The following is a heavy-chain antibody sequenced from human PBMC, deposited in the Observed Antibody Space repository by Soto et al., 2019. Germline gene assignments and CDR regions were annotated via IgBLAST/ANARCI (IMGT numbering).Heavy chain of an antibody. V-gene: IGHV3-11*06. D-gene: IGHD6-19*01. CDR1: GFTFSDYY. CDR3: ARDDRIAVAGTVPFDY. J-gene: IGHJ4*02. CDR2: ISSSSSYT. Sequence: GGSLRLSCAASGFTFSDYYMSWIRQAPGKGLEWVSYISSSSSYTNYADSAKGRFTISRDNAKNSLYLQMNSLRAEDTAVYYCARDDRIAVAGTVPFDYWGQGTLVTVSS.